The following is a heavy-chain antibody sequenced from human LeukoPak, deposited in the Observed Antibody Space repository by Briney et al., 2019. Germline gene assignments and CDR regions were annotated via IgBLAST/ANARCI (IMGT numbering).Heavy chain of an antibody. Sequence: GGSLRLSCVASGFTFSSYAMGWVRQAPGKGLEWVSSTSGNGEKTFYANLVKGRFTNSTANTKYTVYLQMNSQRIEDTAVSYCGRDRNYSFDSWGQGTLVTVSS. D-gene: IGHD2-21*01. CDR2: TSGNGEKT. V-gene: IGHV3-23*01. J-gene: IGHJ4*02. CDR3: GRDRNYSFDS. CDR1: GFTFSSYA.